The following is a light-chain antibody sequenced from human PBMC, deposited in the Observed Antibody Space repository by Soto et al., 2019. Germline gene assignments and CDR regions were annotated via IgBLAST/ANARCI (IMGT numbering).Light chain of an antibody. CDR3: QQYNSYPLT. J-gene: IGKJ4*01. CDR2: KAS. V-gene: IGKV1-5*03. Sequence: DIQMTQSPSTLSASVGDRVTITCRASQSISSWLAWYQQKPGKAPKLLIYKASSLESGVPSRFSGSGSGTEFTLTISSLXPDXFATYYCQQYNSYPLTFGGGTKVEIK. CDR1: QSISSW.